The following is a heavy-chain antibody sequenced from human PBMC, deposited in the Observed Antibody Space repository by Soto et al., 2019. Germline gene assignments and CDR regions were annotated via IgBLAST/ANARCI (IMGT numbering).Heavy chain of an antibody. CDR1: GGSVSSSRYY. D-gene: IGHD1-1*01. CDR3: ARQMATTIYYYYGMDV. J-gene: IGHJ6*02. CDR2: FYYTGST. V-gene: IGHV4-39*01. Sequence: SGTLSLTCSVSGGSVSSSRYYWDWIRQPPGKGLEWIGSFYYTGSTYYNPSVKSRVTISVDTSKNQFSLKLSSVTAADTAVYYCARQMATTIYYYYGMDVWGQGTTVTVSS.